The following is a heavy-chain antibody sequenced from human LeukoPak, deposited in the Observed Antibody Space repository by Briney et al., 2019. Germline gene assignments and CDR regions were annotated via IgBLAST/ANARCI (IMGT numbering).Heavy chain of an antibody. CDR1: GFTFSSYV. CDR3: AKVESSGWYSIDY. J-gene: IGHJ4*02. D-gene: IGHD6-19*01. Sequence: GGSLRLSCAASGFTFSSYVMHWVRQAPGKGLEWVAVISYAGNNEYYADSVKGRFTISRDNSKNTLYLQMNSLRAEDTAVYYRAKVESSGWYSIDYWGQGTLVTVSS. CDR2: ISYAGNNE. V-gene: IGHV3-30*18.